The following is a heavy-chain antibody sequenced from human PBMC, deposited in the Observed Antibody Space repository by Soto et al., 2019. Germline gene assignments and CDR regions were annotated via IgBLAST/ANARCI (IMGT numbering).Heavy chain of an antibody. J-gene: IGHJ4*02. CDR1: GFTFSNAW. V-gene: IGHV3-15*01. CDR2: IKRKADGGTT. Sequence: GGTLRLSCAASGFTFSNAWISWVRQAPGKGLEWVGRIKRKADGGTTDYAAPVKGRFTISRDDSKNTLFLQMNSLKTEDTAVYYCTTDPPITVFGVIAGGKFEWWDQGALVAVSS. CDR3: TTDPPITVFGVIAGGKFEW. D-gene: IGHD3-3*01.